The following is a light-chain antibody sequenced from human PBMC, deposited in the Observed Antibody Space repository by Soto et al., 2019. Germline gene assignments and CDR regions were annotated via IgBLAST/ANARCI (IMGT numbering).Light chain of an antibody. V-gene: IGLV2-14*01. J-gene: IGLJ2*01. CDR1: SSGVGGYNY. CDR3: SSYTSSTTRV. CDR2: DVS. Sequence: QSALTQPASVSGSPGQSITISCTGTSSGVGGYNYVSWYQQYPGKAPKLMIYDVSKRPSGVSNRFSGSKSGNTASLTISGLQAEDEADYYCSSYTSSTTRVFGGGTQLTVL.